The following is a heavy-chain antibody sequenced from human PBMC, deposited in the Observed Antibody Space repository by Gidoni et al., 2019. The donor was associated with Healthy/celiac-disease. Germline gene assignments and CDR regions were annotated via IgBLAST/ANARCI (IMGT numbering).Heavy chain of an antibody. Sequence: QVQLVESGGGVVQPGRSLRLSCAASGFTFSSHGMHWVRQAPGKGLEWVAVIWYDGSNKYYADSVKGRFTIPRDNSKNTLYLQMNSLRAEDTAVYYCAREISCSSTSCYGGDYYYGMDVWGQGTTVTVSS. CDR2: IWYDGSNK. D-gene: IGHD2-2*01. CDR1: GFTFSSHG. CDR3: AREISCSSTSCYGGDYYYGMDV. J-gene: IGHJ6*02. V-gene: IGHV3-33*01.